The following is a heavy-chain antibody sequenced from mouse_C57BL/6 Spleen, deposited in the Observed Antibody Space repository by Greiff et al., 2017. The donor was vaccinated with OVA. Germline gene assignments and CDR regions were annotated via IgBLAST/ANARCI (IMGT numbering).Heavy chain of an antibody. V-gene: IGHV6-3*01. CDR2: IRLKSDNYAT. Sequence: DVKLQESGGGLVQPGGSMKLSCVASGFTFSNYWMNWVRQSPEKGLEWVAQIRLKSDNYATHYAESVKGRFTISRDDSKSSVYLQMNNLRAEDTGIYYCTGGERDYFDYWGQGTTLTVSS. J-gene: IGHJ2*01. CDR1: GFTFSNYW. CDR3: TGGERDYFDY.